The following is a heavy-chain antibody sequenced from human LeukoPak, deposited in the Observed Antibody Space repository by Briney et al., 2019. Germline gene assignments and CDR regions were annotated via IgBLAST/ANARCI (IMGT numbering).Heavy chain of an antibody. CDR2: ISAYNGNT. CDR1: GYTFTSYG. CDR3: ASDSGSYLGGDY. Sequence: ASVKVSCKASGYTFTSYGISWVRQAPGQGLEWMGWISAYNGNTNYAQKLQGRVTMATDTSTSTAYMELRSLRSDDTAAYYCASDSGSYLGGDYWGQGTLVTVSS. V-gene: IGHV1-18*01. J-gene: IGHJ4*02. D-gene: IGHD1-26*01.